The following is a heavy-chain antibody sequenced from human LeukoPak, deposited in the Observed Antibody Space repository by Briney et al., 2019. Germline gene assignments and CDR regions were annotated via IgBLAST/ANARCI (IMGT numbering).Heavy chain of an antibody. J-gene: IGHJ4*02. CDR2: INPNGGGT. V-gene: IGHV1-2*02. CDR1: GYTFTGYY. CDR3: ARSRTHRLYSGSGSYPGAFDY. D-gene: IGHD3-10*01. Sequence: ASVKVSCKASGYTFTGYYMHWVRQAPGQGLEWMGWINPNGGGTYYAQKLQGRVTMTTDTSTSTVYMELRSLRSDDTAVYYCARSRTHRLYSGSGSYPGAFDYWGQGTLVTVSS.